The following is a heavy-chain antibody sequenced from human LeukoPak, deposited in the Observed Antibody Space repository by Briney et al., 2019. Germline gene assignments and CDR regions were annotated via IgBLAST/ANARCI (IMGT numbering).Heavy chain of an antibody. Sequence: SETLSLTCAVYGGSFSGYYWSWIRQPPGKGLERIGEINHSGSTNYNPSLKSRVTVSVDTSKRQVSLKLASVTAADTAIYSCARARGWWAFDSWGQGTLVSVSS. D-gene: IGHD2-8*02. CDR1: GGSFSGYY. CDR2: INHSGST. V-gene: IGHV4-34*01. CDR3: ARARGWWAFDS. J-gene: IGHJ4*02.